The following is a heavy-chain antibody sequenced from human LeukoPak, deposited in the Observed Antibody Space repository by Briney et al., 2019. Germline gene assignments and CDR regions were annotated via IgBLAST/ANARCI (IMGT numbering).Heavy chain of an antibody. D-gene: IGHD2-21*02. J-gene: IGHJ4*02. CDR2: ISAAGDT. V-gene: IGHV3-13*01. CDR1: GFTFSSYD. CDR3: VALGDRIY. Sequence: GGSLRLSCAASGFTFSSYDMHWVRQATGKGLEWVSAISAAGDTYYLDSVKGRFTISRENAKNSLYLQMNGLRAGDTAVYYCVALGDRIYWGQGTLVTVSS.